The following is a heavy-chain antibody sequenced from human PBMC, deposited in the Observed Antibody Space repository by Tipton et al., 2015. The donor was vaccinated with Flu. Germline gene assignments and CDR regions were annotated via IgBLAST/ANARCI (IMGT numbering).Heavy chain of an antibody. CDR1: GFTVSSNY. CDR3: ATVDTAMVTRY. CDR2: IYSGGST. Sequence: GSLRLSCAASGFTVSSNYMSWVRQAPGKGLEWVSVIYSGGSTYYADSVKGRFTISRDNSKNTLYLQMNSLRAEDTAVYYCATVDTAMVTRYWGQGTLVTVSS. V-gene: IGHV3-66*01. J-gene: IGHJ4*02. D-gene: IGHD5-18*01.